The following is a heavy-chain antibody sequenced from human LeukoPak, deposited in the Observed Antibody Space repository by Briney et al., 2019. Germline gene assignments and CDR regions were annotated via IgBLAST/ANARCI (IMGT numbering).Heavy chain of an antibody. V-gene: IGHV1-69*06. D-gene: IGHD6-13*01. CDR3: ARSSIIAAAGPYYFDY. CDR2: IIPIFGTA. Sequence: GASEKVSCKASGGTFSSYAISWVRQAPGQGLEWMGGIIPIFGTANYAQKFQGRVTITADKSTSTAYMELSSLRSEDTAVYYCARSSIIAAAGPYYFDYWGQGTLVTVSS. CDR1: GGTFSSYA. J-gene: IGHJ4*02.